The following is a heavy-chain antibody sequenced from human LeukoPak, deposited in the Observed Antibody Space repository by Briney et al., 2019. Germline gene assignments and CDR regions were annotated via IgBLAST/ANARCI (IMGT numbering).Heavy chain of an antibody. Sequence: ASVKVSCKASGYTFSGYYMHWVRQAPGQGLEWMGWINPNSGGTNYAQKFQGRVTMTRDTSISTAYMELSRLRSDDTAVYYCARDHSNDFWSGSGPLYYMDVWGKGTTVTVSS. CDR2: INPNSGGT. CDR1: GYTFSGYY. J-gene: IGHJ6*03. CDR3: ARDHSNDFWSGSGPLYYMDV. V-gene: IGHV1-2*02. D-gene: IGHD3-3*01.